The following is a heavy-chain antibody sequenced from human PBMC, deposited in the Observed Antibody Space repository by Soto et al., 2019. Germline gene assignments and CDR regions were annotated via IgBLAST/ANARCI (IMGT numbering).Heavy chain of an antibody. D-gene: IGHD6-19*01. J-gene: IGHJ6*02. V-gene: IGHV1-3*01. CDR3: ARLVAVAHYYGMDV. CDR1: GYTFTSYA. Sequence: ASVKVSCXASGYTFTSYAMHWVRQAPGQRLEWMGWINAGNGNTKYSQKFQGRVTITRDTSASTAYMELSSLRSEDTAVYYCARLVAVAHYYGMDVWGQGTTVTVSS. CDR2: INAGNGNT.